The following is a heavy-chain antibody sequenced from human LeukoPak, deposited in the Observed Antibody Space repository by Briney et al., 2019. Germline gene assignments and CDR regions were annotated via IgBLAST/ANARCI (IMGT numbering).Heavy chain of an antibody. CDR3: ARVSGGKRFDL. V-gene: IGHV4-59*10. Sequence: PSETLSLTCAVYGGSFSGYYWSWIRQPAGKGLEWLGRIYNSGSTNYNPSLKSRVTMSVDTSKNQFSLKLSSVTAADTAVYYCARVSGGKRFDLWGQGTLVTVSS. CDR1: GGSFSGYY. D-gene: IGHD2-15*01. CDR2: IYNSGST. J-gene: IGHJ5*02.